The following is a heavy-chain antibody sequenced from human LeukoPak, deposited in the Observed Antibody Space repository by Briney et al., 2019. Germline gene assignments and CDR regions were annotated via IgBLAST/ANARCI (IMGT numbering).Heavy chain of an antibody. CDR2: IIPIFGTA. Sequence: PGASVKVSCKASGGTFSSYAISWVRQAPGQGLEWMGGIIPIFGTANCVQKFQGRVTITADESTSTAYMGLSSLRSEDTAVYYCARTSREMTTSTGYFDYWGQGTLVTVSS. V-gene: IGHV1-69*13. D-gene: IGHD5-24*01. CDR3: ARTSREMTTSTGYFDY. J-gene: IGHJ4*02. CDR1: GGTFSSYA.